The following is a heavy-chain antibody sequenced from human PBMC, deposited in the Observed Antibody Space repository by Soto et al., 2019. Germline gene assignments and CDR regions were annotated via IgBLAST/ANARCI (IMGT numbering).Heavy chain of an antibody. CDR1: GYTFSTYG. V-gene: IGHV1-18*04. CDR3: ARTCLFGACYNHDLYRYGLDV. Sequence: QVQLEQSGPEVRKPGASVRVSCKASGYTFSTYGFSWVRQAPGQGLEWMGWVSAYNGATQIQEKFEGRVSMTTDRGTATGYLEMRRLRLGDTAVYYCARTCLFGACYNHDLYRYGLDVWGQGTTIIVSS. CDR2: VSAYNGAT. D-gene: IGHD3-10*01. J-gene: IGHJ6*02.